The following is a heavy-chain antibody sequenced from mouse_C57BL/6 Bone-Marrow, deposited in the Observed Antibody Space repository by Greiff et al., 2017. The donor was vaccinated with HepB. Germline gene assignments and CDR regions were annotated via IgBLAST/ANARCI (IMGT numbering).Heavy chain of an antibody. CDR1: GYTFTDYY. CDR3: ASRYYGTVDY. CDR2: INPNNGVT. J-gene: IGHJ4*01. Sequence: EVQLQQSGPELVKPGTSVKISCKASGYTFTDYYMNWVKQSHGKSLEWIGDINPNNGVTSYYQKFKGKATLTVDKSSSTAYMELRSLTSEDSAVYYCASRYYGTVDYWGQGTSVTVSS. D-gene: IGHD1-1*01. V-gene: IGHV1-26*01.